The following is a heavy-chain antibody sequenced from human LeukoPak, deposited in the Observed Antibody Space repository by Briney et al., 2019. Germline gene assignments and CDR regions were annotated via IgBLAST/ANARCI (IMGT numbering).Heavy chain of an antibody. Sequence: KPSETLSLTCTVSGASITTYSWSWIRQPPGKELEWIGFIYYSGSTNYNPSLKSRVTMSVDTSKNQFSLILTSVTAADTAVYYCARTGARRGYSGYDPYYYYGMDVWGQGTTVTVSS. CDR1: GASITTYS. J-gene: IGHJ6*02. CDR2: IYYSGST. D-gene: IGHD5-12*01. CDR3: ARTGARRGYSGYDPYYYYGMDV. V-gene: IGHV4-59*01.